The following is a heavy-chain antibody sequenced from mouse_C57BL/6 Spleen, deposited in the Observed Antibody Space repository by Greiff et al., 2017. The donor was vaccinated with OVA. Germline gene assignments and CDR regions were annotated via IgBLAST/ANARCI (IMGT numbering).Heavy chain of an antibody. J-gene: IGHJ1*03. V-gene: IGHV1-64*01. D-gene: IGHD2-5*01. CDR2: IHPNSGST. CDR3: ANSNYGYFDV. Sequence: PGQGLEWIGMIHPNSGSTNYNEKFKSKATLTVDKSSSTAYMQLSSLTSEDSAVYYCANSNYGYFDVWGTGTTVTVSS.